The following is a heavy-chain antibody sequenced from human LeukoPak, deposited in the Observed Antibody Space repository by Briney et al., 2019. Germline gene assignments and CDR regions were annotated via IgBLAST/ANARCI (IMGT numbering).Heavy chain of an antibody. Sequence: GGSLRLSCAASGFTFSNYVLNWVRQAPGKGLQWVSAINYSDDSTYYADSVKGRFTISRDNSKNTVYLQMNSLGVEDTAIYYCTKDRHGGPYDAFDIWGQGTMVTVSS. CDR2: INYSDDST. CDR1: GFTFSNYV. CDR3: TKDRHGGPYDAFDI. J-gene: IGHJ3*02. V-gene: IGHV3-23*01.